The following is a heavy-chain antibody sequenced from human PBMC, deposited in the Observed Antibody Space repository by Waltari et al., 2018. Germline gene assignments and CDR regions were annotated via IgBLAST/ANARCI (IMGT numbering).Heavy chain of an antibody. CDR3: ARDGVIAILTVFDY. V-gene: IGHV4-39*07. Sequence: QLQLQESGPGLVKPSETLSLTCTVSGGSISSSSYYWGWIRQPPGKGLEWIGSIYYSGGTYDNPSLKSRVTISVDTSKNQFSLKLSSVTAADTAVYYCARDGVIAILTVFDYWGQGTLVTVSS. CDR1: GGSISSSSYY. CDR2: IYYSGGT. J-gene: IGHJ4*02. D-gene: IGHD2-21*01.